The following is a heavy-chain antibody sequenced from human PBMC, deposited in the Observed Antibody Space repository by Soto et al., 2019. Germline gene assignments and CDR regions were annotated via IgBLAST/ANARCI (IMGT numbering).Heavy chain of an antibody. CDR2: FDPEDGET. CDR3: ATDVLWFGELSG. D-gene: IGHD3-10*01. J-gene: IGHJ1*01. Sequence: ASVKVSCKVSGYTLTELSMHWVRQAPGKGLEWMGGFDPEDGETIYAQKFQGKVTMTEDTSTDTAYMELSSLRSEDTAVYYCATDVLWFGELSGWGQGTLVTVSS. V-gene: IGHV1-24*01. CDR1: GYTLTELS.